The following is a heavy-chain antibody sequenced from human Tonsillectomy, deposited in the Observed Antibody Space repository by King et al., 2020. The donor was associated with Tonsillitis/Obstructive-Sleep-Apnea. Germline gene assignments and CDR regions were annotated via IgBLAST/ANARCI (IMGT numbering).Heavy chain of an antibody. CDR2: IYYSGTT. CDR1: GGSISNYY. J-gene: IGHJ4*02. V-gene: IGHV4-39*01. D-gene: IGHD3-3*01. CDR3: ARQEGGSWSDYYYYFDK. Sequence: HLQLQESDPGLLKPSETLSLTCTVSGGSISNYYWGWIRQPPGKGLEWIGSIYYSGTTYYKSSLKTRVTISVDTSKNQFSLKLNSVTAADTAVYYCARQEGGSWSDYYYYFDKWGQGTLVTVSS.